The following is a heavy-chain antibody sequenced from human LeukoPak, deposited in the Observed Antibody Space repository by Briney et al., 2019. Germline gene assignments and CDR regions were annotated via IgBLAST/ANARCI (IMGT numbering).Heavy chain of an antibody. J-gene: IGHJ5*02. CDR3: ARQLGVPAALTRYNWFDP. CDR1: GYSFTSYW. Sequence: GESLKISCKGSGYSFTSYWIGWVRQMPGKGPEWMGIIYPGDSDTRYSPSFQGQVTISADKSISTAYLQWSSLKASDTAMYYCARQLGVPAALTRYNWFDPWGQGTLVTVSS. CDR2: IYPGDSDT. V-gene: IGHV5-51*01. D-gene: IGHD2-2*01.